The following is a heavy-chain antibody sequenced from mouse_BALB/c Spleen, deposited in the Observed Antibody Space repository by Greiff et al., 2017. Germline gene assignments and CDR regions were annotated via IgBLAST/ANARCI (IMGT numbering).Heavy chain of an antibody. J-gene: IGHJ2*01. CDR1: GYTFTSYV. Sequence: EVKLQESGPELVKPGASVKMSCKASGYTFTSYVMHWVKQKPGQGLEWIGYINPYNDGTKYNEKFKGKATLTSDKSSSTAYMELSSLTSEDSAVYYCARSRPGYYFDYWGQGTTLTVSS. CDR2: INPYNDGT. CDR3: ARSRPGYYFDY. V-gene: IGHV1-14*01.